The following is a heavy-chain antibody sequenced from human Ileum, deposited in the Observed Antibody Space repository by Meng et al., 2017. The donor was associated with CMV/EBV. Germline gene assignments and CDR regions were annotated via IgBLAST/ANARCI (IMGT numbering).Heavy chain of an antibody. CDR1: GDPFTNSG. CDR2: ITTYNDNS. Sequence: QGELVQSESEVKKPGASVKVPCKTSGDPFTNSGITRVRQAPGQGLEWMGWITTYNDNSNSAQKFQDRFTMTKDTSTRTAHMEVRSLTSDDTAVYYCARVQLSGVFDYWGQGTLVTVSS. CDR3: ARVQLSGVFDY. J-gene: IGHJ4*02. D-gene: IGHD1-26*01. V-gene: IGHV1-18*01.